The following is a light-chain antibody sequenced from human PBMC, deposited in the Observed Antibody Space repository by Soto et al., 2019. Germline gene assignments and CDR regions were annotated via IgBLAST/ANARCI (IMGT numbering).Light chain of an antibody. CDR2: SNY. Sequence: QSVLTQPPSASGTPGQRVTISCTGSSCNLGSNTVNWYQQLPGTAPKLLIYSNYQRPSGVPDRFSGSKSGTSASLAISGLQSEEEADYYCEAWDDSLNGPVVFGGGTKLTVL. CDR1: SCNLGSNT. CDR3: EAWDDSLNGPVV. V-gene: IGLV1-44*01. J-gene: IGLJ2*01.